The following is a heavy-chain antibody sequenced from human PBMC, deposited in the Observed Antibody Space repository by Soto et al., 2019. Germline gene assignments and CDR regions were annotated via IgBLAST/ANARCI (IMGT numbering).Heavy chain of an antibody. CDR1: GFTFRSYS. V-gene: IGHV3-48*01. D-gene: IGHD3-10*01. CDR3: AIDLRFGELSDY. J-gene: IGHJ4*02. CDR2: ISHSSSTI. Sequence: EVQLVESGGGLVQPGGSLRLSCAASGFTFRSYSMNWVRQAPGKGLVWVSYISHSSSTIYYTDSVKGRFTISRDNAKNSLYLQMNSLRAEDTAVYYCAIDLRFGELSDYWVQGTLVNVSA.